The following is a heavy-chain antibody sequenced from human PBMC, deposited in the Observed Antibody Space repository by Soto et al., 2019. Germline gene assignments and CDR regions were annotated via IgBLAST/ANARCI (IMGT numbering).Heavy chain of an antibody. CDR2: IKQDGSEK. CDR3: AREGFRGVMRYNGMDV. J-gene: IGHJ6*02. Sequence: EVQLVESGGGLVQPGGSLRLSCAASGFTFSSYWMSWVRQAPGKGLEWVANIKQDGSEKYYVDSVKGRFTISRDNAKNSLYLQMNSLRAEDTAVYYCAREGFRGVMRYNGMDVWGQGPTVTVSS. V-gene: IGHV3-7*04. D-gene: IGHD3-16*01. CDR1: GFTFSSYW.